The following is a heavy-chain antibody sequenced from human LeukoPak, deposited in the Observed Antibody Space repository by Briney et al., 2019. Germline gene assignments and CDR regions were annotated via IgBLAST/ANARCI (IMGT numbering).Heavy chain of an antibody. J-gene: IGHJ4*02. CDR2: IIPIFGIA. CDR1: GGTFSSYA. V-gene: IGHV1-69*04. D-gene: IGHD3-22*01. CDR3: AGDYYDDNDY. Sequence: SVKVSCKASGGTFSSYAISWVRQAPGQGLEWMGRIIPIFGIANYAQKFQGRVTITADKSTSTAYMELSSLRSEDTAVYYCAGDYYDDNDYWGQGTLVTVSS.